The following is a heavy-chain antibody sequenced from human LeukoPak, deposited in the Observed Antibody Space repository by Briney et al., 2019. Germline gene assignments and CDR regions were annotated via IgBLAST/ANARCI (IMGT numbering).Heavy chain of an antibody. J-gene: IGHJ4*02. CDR2: INPNSGGT. V-gene: IGHV1-2*02. D-gene: IGHD2-2*01. CDR1: GYTFPGYY. CDR3: ARALIVVVPAAYGY. Sequence: ASVKVSCKASGYTFPGYYMHWVRQAPGQGLEWMGWINPNSGGTNYAQKFQGRVTMTRDTSISTAYMELSRLRSEDTAVYYCARALIVVVPAAYGYWGQGTLVTVSS.